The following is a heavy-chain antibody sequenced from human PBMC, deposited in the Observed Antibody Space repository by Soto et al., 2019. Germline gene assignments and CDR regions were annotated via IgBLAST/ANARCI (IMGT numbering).Heavy chain of an antibody. Sequence: QITLKESGPTLVNPTQTLTLTCTFSGFSLSTSGVGVGWIRQPPGKALEWLALIYWDDDKRYSPSLKSRLTITKDTSKNQVVLTMTNMDPVDTATYYCAHSGEGCSSTSCYQYFDYWGQGTLVTVSS. CDR3: AHSGEGCSSTSCYQYFDY. J-gene: IGHJ4*02. D-gene: IGHD2-2*01. CDR2: IYWDDDK. CDR1: GFSLSTSGVG. V-gene: IGHV2-5*02.